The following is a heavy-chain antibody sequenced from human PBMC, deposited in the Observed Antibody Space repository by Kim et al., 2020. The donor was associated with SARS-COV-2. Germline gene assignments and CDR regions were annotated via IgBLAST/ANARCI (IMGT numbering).Heavy chain of an antibody. V-gene: IGHV6-1*01. CDR1: GDSVSSNSAA. J-gene: IGHJ4*02. CDR2: TYYRSKWYT. D-gene: IGHD6-19*01. CDR3: ARDRQRAGTGVDY. Sequence: SQTLSLTCDISGDSVSSNSAAWNWIRQSPSRGLEWLGRTYYRSKWYTDYALSVEGRITINPDTSKNQFSLQLNSVTPEDTAVYYCARDRQRAGTGVDYWGQGTLATVSA.